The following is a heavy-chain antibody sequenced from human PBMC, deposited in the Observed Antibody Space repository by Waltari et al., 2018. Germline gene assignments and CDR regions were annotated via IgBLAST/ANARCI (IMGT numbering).Heavy chain of an antibody. CDR1: GGTFSSYA. J-gene: IGHJ6*02. CDR2: IIPIFGTA. D-gene: IGHD3-22*01. Sequence: QVQLVQSGAEVKKPGSSVKVSCKASGGTFSSYAISWVRQAPGQGLEWMVGIIPIFGTANYAQKFQGRVTITADESTSTAYMELSSLRSEDTAVYYWARSDSSGYIPYYYGMDVWGQGTTVTVSS. CDR3: ARSDSSGYIPYYYGMDV. V-gene: IGHV1-69*01.